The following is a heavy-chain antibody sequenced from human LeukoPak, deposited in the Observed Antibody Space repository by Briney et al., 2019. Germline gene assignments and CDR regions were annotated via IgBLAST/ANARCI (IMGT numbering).Heavy chain of an antibody. CDR1: GFTFGDYP. V-gene: IGHV3-49*02. D-gene: IGHD1-14*01. CDR3: SKQIDRGSMDV. Sequence: GGSLRFSCTTSGFTFGDYPMSWVRQAPGTGLEGVGSITSKAYGGTTDYAASVKGRFTISRDDSKSIAYLQMNSLKTEDTALYYCSKQIDRGSMDVWGKGTTVTVSS. J-gene: IGHJ6*04. CDR2: ITSKAYGGTT.